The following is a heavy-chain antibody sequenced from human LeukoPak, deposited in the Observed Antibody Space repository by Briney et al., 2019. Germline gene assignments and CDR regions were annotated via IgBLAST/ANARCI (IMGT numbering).Heavy chain of an antibody. Sequence: ASVTVSCKASGYTFTNFYMHWVRQAPGQGLEGMGVINPSGGRTSYAQKFQGRVTMTRDTSTSTVYMELSSLRSEDTAVYYCARDDNGDNWFDPWGQGTLVTVSS. J-gene: IGHJ5*02. CDR3: ARDDNGDNWFDP. V-gene: IGHV1-46*01. CDR2: INPSGGRT. D-gene: IGHD4-17*01. CDR1: GYTFTNFY.